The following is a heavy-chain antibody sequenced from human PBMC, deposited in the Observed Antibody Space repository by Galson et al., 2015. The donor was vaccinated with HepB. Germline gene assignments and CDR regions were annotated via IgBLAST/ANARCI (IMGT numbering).Heavy chain of an antibody. J-gene: IGHJ4*02. CDR1: GFTFSSYA. CDR3: AKASLRLRGRGYSLMTRDYFDY. V-gene: IGHV3-23*01. D-gene: IGHD5-18*01. Sequence: SLRLSCAASGFTFSSYAMSWVRQAPGKGLEWVSAISGSGGSTYYADSVKGRFTISRDNSKNTLYLQMNSLRAEDTAVYYCAKASLRLRGRGYSLMTRDYFDYWGQGTLVTVSS. CDR2: ISGSGGST.